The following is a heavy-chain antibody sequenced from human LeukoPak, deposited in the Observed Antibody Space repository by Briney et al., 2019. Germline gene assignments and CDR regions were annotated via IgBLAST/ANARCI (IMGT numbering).Heavy chain of an antibody. CDR2: IDYSGST. D-gene: IGHD5-18*01. CDR3: ARGNPRGYTYGPYFFDF. V-gene: IGHV4-59*01. CDR1: GGSISSYY. Sequence: SETLSLTCTVSGGSISSYYWSWIRQPPGKGLEWIGYIDYSGSTNYNPSLKSRVTISVDTSKNQFSLKLKSMTAADTAVYYCARGNPRGYTYGPYFFDFWGQGALVTVSS. J-gene: IGHJ4*02.